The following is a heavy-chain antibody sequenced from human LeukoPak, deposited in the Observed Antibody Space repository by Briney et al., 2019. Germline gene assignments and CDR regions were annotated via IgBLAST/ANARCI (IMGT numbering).Heavy chain of an antibody. Sequence: GGSLRLPCAASGFTFSTYEMNWVRQAPGKGLEWVSYISSGGSTIYYADSVKGRFTISRDNAKNSLYLQMNSLRAGDTAVYYCARIYDGGHWGQGTLVTVSS. J-gene: IGHJ4*02. CDR2: ISSGGSTI. V-gene: IGHV3-48*03. CDR1: GFTFSTYE. CDR3: ARIYDGGH. D-gene: IGHD2/OR15-2a*01.